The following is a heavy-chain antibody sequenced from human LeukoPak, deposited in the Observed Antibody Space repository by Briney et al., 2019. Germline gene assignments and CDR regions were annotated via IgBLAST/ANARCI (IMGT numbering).Heavy chain of an antibody. J-gene: IGHJ4*02. CDR2: ISSSSSYI. CDR3: AKDYVEGVPAAISGTFDY. V-gene: IGHV3-21*04. Sequence: PGGSLRLSCAASGFTFSSYSMNWVRQAPGKGLEWVSSISSSSSYIYYADSVKGRFTISRDNAKNTLYLQMNSLRAEDTAVYYCAKDYVEGVPAAISGTFDYWGQGTLVTVSS. D-gene: IGHD2-2*02. CDR1: GFTFSSYS.